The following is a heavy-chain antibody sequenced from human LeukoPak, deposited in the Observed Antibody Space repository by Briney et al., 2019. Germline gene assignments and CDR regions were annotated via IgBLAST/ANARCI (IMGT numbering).Heavy chain of an antibody. D-gene: IGHD6-13*01. CDR1: GFTFSSYW. CDR3: ARVNHGYSSNWYPFDY. Sequence: PGGSLRLSCAASGFTFSSYWMHWVRQAPGKGLVWVSHINSDGSSTNYADSVKGRVTISRDNDKNTLYLQMNSLRAEDTAVYYCARVNHGYSSNWYPFDYWGQGTLVTVSS. J-gene: IGHJ4*02. CDR2: INSDGSST. V-gene: IGHV3-74*01.